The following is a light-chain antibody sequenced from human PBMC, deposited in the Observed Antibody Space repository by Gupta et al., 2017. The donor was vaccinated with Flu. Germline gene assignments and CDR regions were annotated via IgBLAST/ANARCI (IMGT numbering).Light chain of an antibody. J-gene: IGKJ3*01. CDR2: RAS. V-gene: IGKV4-1*01. CDR1: QSVLYSSNNINY. Sequence: DIVVTQSPDSLAVSLGERATINCKSSQSVLYSSNNINYLAWYQQRPGQPPKLLIYRASTRASGVPDRFSGRGSGXDFTLTXSSLQDEDVAVYCCQQYYTMGTFGXGTRVDIK. CDR3: QQYYTMGT.